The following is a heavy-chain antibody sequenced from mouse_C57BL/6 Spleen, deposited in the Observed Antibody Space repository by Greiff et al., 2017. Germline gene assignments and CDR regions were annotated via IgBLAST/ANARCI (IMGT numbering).Heavy chain of an antibody. CDR3: ALYYGNFWFAY. J-gene: IGHJ3*01. D-gene: IGHD2-1*01. CDR1: GYTFTSYW. CDR2: IYPGSGSH. Sequence: QVQLQQPGAELVKPGASVKMSCKASGYTFTSYWITWVKQRPGQGLEWIGDIYPGSGSHNYNEKFKSKATLTVDTSSSTAYMQLSSLTSEYSAVYYCALYYGNFWFAYWGQGTLVTVSA. V-gene: IGHV1-55*01.